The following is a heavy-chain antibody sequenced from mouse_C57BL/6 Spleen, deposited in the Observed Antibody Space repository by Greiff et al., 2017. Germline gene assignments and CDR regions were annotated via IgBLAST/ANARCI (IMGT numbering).Heavy chain of an antibody. J-gene: IGHJ1*03. Sequence: VQVVESGGGLVKPGGSLKLSCAASGFTFSDYGMHWVRQAQEKGLEWVAYISSGSSTIYYADTVKGRFTFSRENAQNTLFLQMTRLRFEDTSMYYCARSAFITTVGAWYFDVWGTGTTVTVSS. CDR1: GFTFSDYG. V-gene: IGHV5-17*01. D-gene: IGHD1-1*01. CDR2: ISSGSSTI. CDR3: ARSAFITTVGAWYFDV.